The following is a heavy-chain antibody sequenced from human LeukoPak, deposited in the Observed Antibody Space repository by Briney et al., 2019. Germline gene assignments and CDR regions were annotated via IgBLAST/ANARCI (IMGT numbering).Heavy chain of an antibody. CDR2: INHSGST. CDR3: ARERGSYYYYYYYMDV. Sequence: SETLSLTCAVYGGSFSGYYWSWLRQPPGKGLEWIGEINHSGSTNYNPSLKSRVTISVDTSKNQFSLKLSSVTAADTAVYYCARERGSYYYYYYYMDVWGKGTTVTISS. CDR1: GGSFSGYY. V-gene: IGHV4-34*01. D-gene: IGHD1-26*01. J-gene: IGHJ6*03.